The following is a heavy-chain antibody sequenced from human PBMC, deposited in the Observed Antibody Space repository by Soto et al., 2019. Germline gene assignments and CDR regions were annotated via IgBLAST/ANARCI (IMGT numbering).Heavy chain of an antibody. CDR3: ARDHYYDSSGYYPLYYFDY. J-gene: IGHJ4*02. Sequence: QVQLVQSGAEVKKPGSSVKVSCKASGGTFSSYAISWVRQAPGQGLEWMGGIIPIFGTANYAQKFQGRVTITADESTSKAYMELSSLRSEDTAVYYCARDHYYDSSGYYPLYYFDYWGQGTLVTVSS. V-gene: IGHV1-69*01. CDR1: GGTFSSYA. CDR2: IIPIFGTA. D-gene: IGHD3-22*01.